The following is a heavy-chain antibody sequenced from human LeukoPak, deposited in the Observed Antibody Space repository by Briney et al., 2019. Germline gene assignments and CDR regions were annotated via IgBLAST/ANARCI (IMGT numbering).Heavy chain of an antibody. D-gene: IGHD1-26*01. CDR3: ARTSGNSRYYYYYGMDV. CDR2: IYYSGSP. Sequence: PSETLSLTCTVSGGSISSSSYYWGWIRQPPGKGLEWIGGIYYSGSPHYNPSLKSRVTISVDTSKNQFSLKLSSVTAADTAVYYCARTSGNSRYYYYYGMDVWGQGTTVTVSS. CDR1: GGSISSSSYY. J-gene: IGHJ6*02. V-gene: IGHV4-39*01.